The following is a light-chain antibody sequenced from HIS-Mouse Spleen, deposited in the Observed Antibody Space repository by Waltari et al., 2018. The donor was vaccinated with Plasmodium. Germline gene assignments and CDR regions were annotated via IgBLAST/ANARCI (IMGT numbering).Light chain of an antibody. J-gene: IGLJ2*01. CDR2: KDS. Sequence: SYELTQPPSVSVSPGQTARITCSGDALPKQYAYWYQQKPGQAPVLGIYKDSGRPSGIPGRFSGSSSGTTGTLTISGVQAEDEADYYCQSADSSGTYRVFGGGTKLTVL. CDR1: ALPKQY. V-gene: IGLV3-25*03. CDR3: QSADSSGTYRV.